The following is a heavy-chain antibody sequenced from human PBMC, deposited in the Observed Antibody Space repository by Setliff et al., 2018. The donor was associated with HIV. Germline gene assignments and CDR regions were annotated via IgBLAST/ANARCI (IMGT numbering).Heavy chain of an antibody. CDR3: ARPRLWRDAFDI. V-gene: IGHV4-34*01. D-gene: IGHD1-1*01. CDR2: INHRGTT. CDR1: GGSFSGYY. Sequence: ETLSLTCGVYGGSFSGYYWTWIRQPPGKGLEWIGEINHRGTTNSNPSLKRRVTISVDTSKSQFSLRLSSVTAADTAVYYCARPRLWRDAFDIWGQGAMVTVSS. J-gene: IGHJ3*02.